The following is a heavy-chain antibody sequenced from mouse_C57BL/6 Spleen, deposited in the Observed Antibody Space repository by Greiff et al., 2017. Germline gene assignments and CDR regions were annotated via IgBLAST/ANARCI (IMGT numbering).Heavy chain of an antibody. CDR1: GFSFNTYA. CDR3: AYGYEGFAY. V-gene: IGHV10-1*01. CDR2: IRSKSNNYAT. D-gene: IGHD2-2*01. J-gene: IGHJ3*01. Sequence: EVKLVESGGGLVQPKGSLKLSCAASGFSFNTYAMNWVRQAPGKGLEWVARIRSKSNNYATYNADSVKDRFTISRDDSESMLYLQMNNLKTEDSAMDCCAYGYEGFAYWGQGTLVTVSA.